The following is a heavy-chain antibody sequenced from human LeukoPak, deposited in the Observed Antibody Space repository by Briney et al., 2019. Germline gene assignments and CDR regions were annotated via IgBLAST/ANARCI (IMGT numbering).Heavy chain of an antibody. CDR1: GFTFSGFW. V-gene: IGHV3-74*01. CDR3: ARDDGGNPNDAFDI. J-gene: IGHJ3*02. D-gene: IGHD4-23*01. CDR2: INSNEGSR. Sequence: PGGSLRLSCTASGFTFSGFWMHWVRQAPGKGLVWVSRINSNEGSRGYADSARGRFTISRDNAKNTLYLQMNSLRAEDTAVYYCARDDGGNPNDAFDIWGQGTMVTVSS.